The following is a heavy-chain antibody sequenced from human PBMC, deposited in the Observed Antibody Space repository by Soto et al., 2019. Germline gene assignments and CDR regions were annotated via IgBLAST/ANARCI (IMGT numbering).Heavy chain of an antibody. CDR1: GFTFSSDW. CDR2: IRKDGSKT. CDR3: ARDVSRGTSSLYFDPFVI. D-gene: IGHD6-13*01. Sequence: EVRLVESGGGLVQPGGSLRLSCAASGFTFSSDWMTWVRQAPGKGLEWVANIRKDGSKTSYLDSVRGRFTISRDNAQSYLYLKMATRRPENTALYSCARDVSRGTSSLYFDPFVIWGQGQWSPSPQ. V-gene: IGHV3-7*05. J-gene: IGHJ3*02.